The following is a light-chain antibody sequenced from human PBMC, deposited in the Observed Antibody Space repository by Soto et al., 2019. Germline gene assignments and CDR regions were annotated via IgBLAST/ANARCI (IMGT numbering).Light chain of an antibody. V-gene: IGKV1-39*01. J-gene: IGKJ5*01. Sequence: DIQMTQSPSSLSASVGDRVTITCRASQSITRFLNWYQQKPGKAPKILIYAASSLQSGVPSRFSGSGSGTDFTLTISSLQPEDFATYYCQQNDSPPPITFGQGTRLEIK. CDR3: QQNDSPPPIT. CDR2: AAS. CDR1: QSITRF.